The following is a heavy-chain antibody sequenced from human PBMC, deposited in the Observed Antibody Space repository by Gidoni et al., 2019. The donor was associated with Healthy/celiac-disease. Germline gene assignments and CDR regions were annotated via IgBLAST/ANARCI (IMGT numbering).Heavy chain of an antibody. J-gene: IGHJ4*02. CDR3: ATDQRSLYGDASYFDY. Sequence: QVQLVQSGAEVKKPGASVKVSCKVSGYTLTELSMHWVRQAPGKGLEWMGGFDPEDGETIYAQKFQGRVTMTEDTSTDTAYMELSSLRSEDTAVYYCATDQRSLYGDASYFDYWGQGTLVTVSS. CDR2: FDPEDGET. V-gene: IGHV1-24*01. CDR1: GYTLTELS. D-gene: IGHD4-17*01.